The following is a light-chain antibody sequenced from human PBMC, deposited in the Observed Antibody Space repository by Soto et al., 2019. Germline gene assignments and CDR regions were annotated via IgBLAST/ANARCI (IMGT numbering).Light chain of an antibody. CDR1: LSDVVGYDY. J-gene: IGLJ1*01. Sequence: QSALSQPASVSGSPGQSITISCTGTLSDVVGYDYVSSYQHHPGKTTKLMIYDVTNRPSGVSNLVSGFKSGNTVYLTISGLLAEDEADYYCSSYTSSSTYVFGTGTKVTVL. CDR3: SSYTSSSTYV. V-gene: IGLV2-14*03. CDR2: DVT.